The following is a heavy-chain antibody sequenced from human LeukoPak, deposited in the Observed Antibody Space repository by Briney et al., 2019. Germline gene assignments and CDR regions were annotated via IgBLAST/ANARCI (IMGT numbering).Heavy chain of an antibody. J-gene: IGHJ5*02. CDR1: GFTFSSYG. D-gene: IGHD4-17*01. V-gene: IGHV3-33*01. Sequence: GGSLRLSCAASGFTFSSYGMHWVRQAPGKGLEWVAVIWYDGSNKYYADSVKGRFTISRDNSKNTLYLQMNSLRAEDTAVYYCARDLDGYGDYDPGGSFRYNWFDPWGQGTLVTVSS. CDR2: IWYDGSNK. CDR3: ARDLDGYGDYDPGGSFRYNWFDP.